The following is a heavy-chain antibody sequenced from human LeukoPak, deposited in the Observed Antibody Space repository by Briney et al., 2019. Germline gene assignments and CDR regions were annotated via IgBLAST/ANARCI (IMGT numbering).Heavy chain of an antibody. D-gene: IGHD2-21*02. V-gene: IGHV1-69*05. J-gene: IGHJ3*01. CDR2: IIPISGTT. Sequence: SVKVSCKPSGGTFKNYSVNWVRQAPGQGLEWMGRIIPISGTTNYAQKFQGRVTITTDESTSTAYMELSSLRSEDTAVYYCAREGPGGDLTWGQGTMVTVSS. CDR3: AREGPGGDLT. CDR1: GGTFKNYS.